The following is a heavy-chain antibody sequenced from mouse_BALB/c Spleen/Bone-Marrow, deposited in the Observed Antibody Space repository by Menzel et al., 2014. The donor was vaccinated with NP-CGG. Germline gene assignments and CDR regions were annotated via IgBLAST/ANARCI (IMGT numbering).Heavy chain of an antibody. CDR3: ARWANWDGFAY. J-gene: IGHJ3*01. Sequence: QVPLQQSGAELARPGASVKMSCKASGYTFTSYTMHWVKQRPGQGLEWIGYINPSSGYTNYNQKFKDKATLTADKSSSTAYMQLSSLTSEDSAVYYCARWANWDGFAYWGQGTLVTVSA. CDR1: GYTFTSYT. V-gene: IGHV1-4*01. D-gene: IGHD4-1*02. CDR2: INPSSGYT.